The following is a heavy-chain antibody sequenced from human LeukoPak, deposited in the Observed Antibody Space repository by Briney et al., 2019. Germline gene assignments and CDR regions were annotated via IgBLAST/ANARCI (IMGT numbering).Heavy chain of an antibody. Sequence: PGGSLRLSCAASGFTFSSYAMSWVRQAPGKGLEWVSAISGSGGSTYYADSVKGRFTISRDNSKNTLYLQMDTLRAEDTAVYYCATKLVILFDYWGQGTLVTVSS. CDR3: ATKLVILFDY. CDR1: GFTFSSYA. J-gene: IGHJ4*02. D-gene: IGHD2-2*01. V-gene: IGHV3-23*01. CDR2: ISGSGGST.